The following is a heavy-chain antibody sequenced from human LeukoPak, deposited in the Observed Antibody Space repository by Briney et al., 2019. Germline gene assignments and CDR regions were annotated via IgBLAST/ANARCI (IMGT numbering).Heavy chain of an antibody. CDR2: IYSGGST. Sequence: PGGSLRLSCAASGFTVSSNYMSWVRQAPGKGLEWVSVIYSGGSTYYADSVKGRFTISRDNAKNSLYLEMNSLRGEDTAVYFCARDRETTGYDYWGQGTLVTVSS. D-gene: IGHD5-12*01. CDR1: GFTVSSNY. CDR3: ARDRETTGYDY. J-gene: IGHJ4*02. V-gene: IGHV3-53*01.